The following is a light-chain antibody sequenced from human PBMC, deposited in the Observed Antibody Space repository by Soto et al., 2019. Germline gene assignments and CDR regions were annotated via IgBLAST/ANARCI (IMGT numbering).Light chain of an antibody. CDR3: QQHNSYPLT. V-gene: IGKV1-17*01. CDR1: QSISKY. CDR2: AAS. Sequence: DIQMTQPPSSLSASVGDSLTITRRASQSISKYLGWYQQKPGKAPKRLIYAASSLQRGVPSRFSGSGSGTEFTLTISSLQPEDFATYYCQQHNSYPLTFGRGTKVDIK. J-gene: IGKJ4*01.